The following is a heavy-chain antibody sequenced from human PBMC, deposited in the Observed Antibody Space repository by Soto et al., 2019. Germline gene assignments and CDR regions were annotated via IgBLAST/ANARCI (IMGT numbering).Heavy chain of an antibody. D-gene: IGHD1-1*01. CDR1: GYGFTTYG. Sequence: QVHLVQSGAEVKKPGASVKVSCKGSGYGFTTYGITWVRQAPGQGLEWMAWISAHNGNTNYAQKLQGKVTVSRYKSTSRAYMELRSLRSDDTAVYYCARGRYGDYWGQGALVTVSS. CDR3: ARGRYGDY. CDR2: ISAHNGNT. J-gene: IGHJ4*02. V-gene: IGHV1-18*01.